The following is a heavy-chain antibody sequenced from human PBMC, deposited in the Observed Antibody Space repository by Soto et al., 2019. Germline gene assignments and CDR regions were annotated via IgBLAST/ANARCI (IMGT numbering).Heavy chain of an antibody. CDR3: ARPLWRDDYNWGYFDL. CDR1: GFTFSSYA. D-gene: IGHD4-4*01. CDR2: ISYDGSNK. J-gene: IGHJ2*01. Sequence: ASGFTFSSYAMHWVRQAPGKGLEWVAVISYDGSNKYYADSVKGRFTISRDNSKNTLYLQMNSLRAEDTAVYYCARPLWRDDYNWGYFDLWGRGTLVTVSS. V-gene: IGHV3-30-3*01.